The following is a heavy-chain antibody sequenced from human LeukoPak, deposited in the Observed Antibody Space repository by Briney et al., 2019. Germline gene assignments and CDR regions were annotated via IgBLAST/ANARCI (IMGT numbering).Heavy chain of an antibody. CDR3: ARGGTSSSWYVVDY. CDR1: GFTFSSYA. J-gene: IGHJ4*02. CDR2: ISGSGGST. Sequence: GGSLRLSCAASGFTFSSYAMSWVRQAPGKGLEWVSAISGSGGSTYYADSVKGRFTISRDNSKNTLYLQMNSLRAEDTAVYYCARGGTSSSWYVVDYWGQGTLVTVSS. V-gene: IGHV3-23*01. D-gene: IGHD6-13*01.